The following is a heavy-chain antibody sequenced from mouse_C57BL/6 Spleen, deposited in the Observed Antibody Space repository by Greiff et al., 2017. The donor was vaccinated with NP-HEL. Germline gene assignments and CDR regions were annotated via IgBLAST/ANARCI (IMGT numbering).Heavy chain of an antibody. CDR1: GYTFTSYW. CDR3: AILYSNYGGDY. D-gene: IGHD2-5*01. V-gene: IGHV1-7*01. CDR2: INPSSGYT. Sequence: QVQLQQSGAELAKPGASVKLSCKASGYTFTSYWMHWVKQRPGQGLEWIGYINPSSGYTKYNQKFKDKATLTADKSASTAYMQLSSLTYEDSAVYYCAILYSNYGGDYWGQGTTLTVSS. J-gene: IGHJ2*01.